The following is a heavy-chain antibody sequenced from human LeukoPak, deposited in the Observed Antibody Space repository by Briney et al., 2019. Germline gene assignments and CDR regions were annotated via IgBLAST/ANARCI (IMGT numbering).Heavy chain of an antibody. J-gene: IGHJ4*02. CDR1: GGTFSSYA. D-gene: IGHD3-22*01. CDR2: IIPILGTA. CDR3: ARASIYYYDSSGYYPYYFDY. Sequence: ASVKVSCKASGGTFSSYAISWVRQAPGQGLEWMGGIIPILGTANYAQKFQGRVTITTDESTSTAYMELSSLRSEDTAVYYCARASIYYYDSSGYYPYYFDYWGQGTLVTVSS. V-gene: IGHV1-69*05.